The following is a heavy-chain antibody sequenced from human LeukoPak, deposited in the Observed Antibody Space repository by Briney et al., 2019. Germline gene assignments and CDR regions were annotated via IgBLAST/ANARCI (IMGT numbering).Heavy chain of an antibody. J-gene: IGHJ3*02. Sequence: GGSLRLSCAASGFTFSNYAMTWVRQAPGNGLEWVSYISSSGSTIYYADSVKGRFTISRDNAKNSLYLQMSSLRAEDTAVYYCARGMVYYDSSGYYGAFDIWGQGTMVTVSS. CDR1: GFTFSNYA. CDR3: ARGMVYYDSSGYYGAFDI. CDR2: ISSSGSTI. V-gene: IGHV3-48*03. D-gene: IGHD3-22*01.